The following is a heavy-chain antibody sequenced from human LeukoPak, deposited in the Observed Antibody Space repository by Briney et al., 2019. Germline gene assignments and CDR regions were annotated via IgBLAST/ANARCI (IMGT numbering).Heavy chain of an antibody. CDR2: ISSSSSYI. J-gene: IGHJ4*02. CDR1: GFTFSSYS. V-gene: IGHV3-21*01. CDR3: ARPVAVGAPGGDY. D-gene: IGHD1-26*01. Sequence: GGSLRLSCAASGFTFSSYSMNWARQAPGKGLEWVSSISSSSSYIYYADSVKGRFTISRDNAKNSLYLQMNSLRAEDTAVYYCARPVAVGAPGGDYWGQGTLVTVSS.